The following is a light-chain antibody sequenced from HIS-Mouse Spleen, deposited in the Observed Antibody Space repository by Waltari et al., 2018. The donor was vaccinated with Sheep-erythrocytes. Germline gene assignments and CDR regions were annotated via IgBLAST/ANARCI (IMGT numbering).Light chain of an antibody. CDR2: EVS. CDR1: SSDVGGYNY. J-gene: IGLJ2*01. CDR3: SSYTSSSTYVV. V-gene: IGLV2-14*01. Sequence: GTSSDVGGYNYVSWYQQHPGKAPKLMIYEVSNRPSGVSNRFSGSKSGNTASLTISGLQAEDEADYYCSSYTSSSTYVVFGGGTKLTVL.